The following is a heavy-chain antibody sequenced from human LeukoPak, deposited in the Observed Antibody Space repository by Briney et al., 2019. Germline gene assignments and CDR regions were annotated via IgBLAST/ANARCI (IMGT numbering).Heavy chain of an antibody. D-gene: IGHD6-13*01. Sequence: PGGSLRLSCAASGFTFDDYGMSWVRQAPGKGLEWVTVISLDGSNKYYADSVKGRFTISRDNSKNMLYLQMNSLRAEDTALYYCARGDKQLVFNRNRGGFDPWGQGTLVTVSS. J-gene: IGHJ5*02. CDR2: ISLDGSNK. CDR1: GFTFDDYG. V-gene: IGHV3-30*03. CDR3: ARGDKQLVFNRNRGGFDP.